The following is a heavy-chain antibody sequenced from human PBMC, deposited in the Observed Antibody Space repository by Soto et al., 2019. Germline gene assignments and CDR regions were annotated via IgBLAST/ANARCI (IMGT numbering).Heavy chain of an antibody. CDR1: GGSISSYY. D-gene: IGHD3-3*01. CDR2: IHYSGST. Sequence: PSETLSLTCTVSGGSISSYYWSWIRQPPGKGLEWIGYIHYSGSTNYNPSLKSRVTISVDTSKNQFSLKLSSVTAADTAVYYCARGLGGFWSGYYGPTYYYYGMDVWGQGTTVTVSS. J-gene: IGHJ6*02. CDR3: ARGLGGFWSGYYGPTYYYYGMDV. V-gene: IGHV4-59*01.